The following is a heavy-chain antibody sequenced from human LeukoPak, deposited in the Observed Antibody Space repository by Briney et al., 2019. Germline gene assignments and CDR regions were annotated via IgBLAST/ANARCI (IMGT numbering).Heavy chain of an antibody. CDR3: ARGYDSSGGPFDY. CDR1: GGSISSSSYY. Sequence: KPSETLSLTCTVSGGSISSSSYYWGWIRQPPGKGLEWIGSIYYSGSTYYNPSLKSRVTISVDTSKNQFSLKLSSVTAADTAVYYCARGYDSSGGPFDYWGQGTLVTVSS. D-gene: IGHD3-22*01. V-gene: IGHV4-39*07. CDR2: IYYSGST. J-gene: IGHJ4*02.